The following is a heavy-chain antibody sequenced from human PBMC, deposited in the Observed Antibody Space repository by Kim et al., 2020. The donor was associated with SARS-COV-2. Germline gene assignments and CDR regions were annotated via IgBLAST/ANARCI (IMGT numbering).Heavy chain of an antibody. J-gene: IGHJ4*02. D-gene: IGHD3-3*01. CDR1: GFTFSSYA. CDR2: ISYDGSNK. V-gene: IGHV3-30-3*01. Sequence: GGSLRLSCAASGFTFSSYAMHWVRQAPGKGLEWVAVISYDGSNKYYADSVKGRFTISRDNSKNTLYLQMNSLRAEDTAVYYCARDSQFTISCQDYWGQGTLVTVSS. CDR3: ARDSQFTISCQDY.